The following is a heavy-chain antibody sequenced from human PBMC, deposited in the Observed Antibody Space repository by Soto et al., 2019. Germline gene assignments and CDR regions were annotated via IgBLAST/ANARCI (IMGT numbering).Heavy chain of an antibody. J-gene: IGHJ4*02. D-gene: IGHD6-13*01. Sequence: EVQLLESGGGLVQPGGSLRLSCTASGFTFSRHAMTWVRQAPGKGLEWVSGLSDSGGSIYYADSVKGRFTISRDNSMNTLYLQMNTLRAEDTAIYYFAKVSSSWYAGFFDLWGQGTLVTVSS. CDR1: GFTFSRHA. CDR3: AKVSSSWYAGFFDL. CDR2: LSDSGGSI. V-gene: IGHV3-23*01.